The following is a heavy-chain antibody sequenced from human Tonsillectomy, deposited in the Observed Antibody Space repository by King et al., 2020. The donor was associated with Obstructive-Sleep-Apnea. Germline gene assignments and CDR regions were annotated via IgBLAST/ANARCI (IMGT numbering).Heavy chain of an antibody. CDR3: ARDREDIVATIKDAFDI. Sequence: VQLVESGAEVKKLGASVKVSCKASGYTFTSYGISWVRQAPGQGLEWMGWISAYNGNTNYAQKLQGRVTMTTDTSTSTAYMELRSLRSDDTAVYYCARDREDIVATIKDAFDIWGHGTMVTVSS. D-gene: IGHD5-12*01. J-gene: IGHJ3*02. CDR2: ISAYNGNT. CDR1: GYTFTSYG. V-gene: IGHV1-18*04.